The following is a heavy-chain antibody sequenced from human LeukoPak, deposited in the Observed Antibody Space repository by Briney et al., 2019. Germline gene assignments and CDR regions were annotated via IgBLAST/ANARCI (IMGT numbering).Heavy chain of an antibody. CDR2: ISGSGGST. Sequence: PGGSLRLSCAASGFTFSSYAMSWVRQAPGKGLEWVSAISGSGGSTYYADSVKGRFTISRDNSKNTLYLQMNSLRAEDTAVYYCAKAEWTDYYDSSGYYYNWGQGTLVTVTS. V-gene: IGHV3-23*01. J-gene: IGHJ4*02. CDR3: AKAEWTDYYDSSGYYYN. D-gene: IGHD3-22*01. CDR1: GFTFSSYA.